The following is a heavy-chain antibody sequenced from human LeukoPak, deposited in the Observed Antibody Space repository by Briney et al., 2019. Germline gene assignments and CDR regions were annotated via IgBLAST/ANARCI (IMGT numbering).Heavy chain of an antibody. J-gene: IGHJ4*02. CDR2: IIPMFDIT. D-gene: IGHD5-12*01. CDR3: ARDGRGYSDYDFRYFDY. Sequence: ASVKVSCKASGYTFPTYAMNWVRQAPGQGLEWMGGIIPMFDITNYAQKFQGRVTIIADKSTSTAYMELSSLRSEDTAVYYCARDGRGYSDYDFRYFDYWGQGTLVTVSS. V-gene: IGHV1-69*10. CDR1: GYTFPTYA.